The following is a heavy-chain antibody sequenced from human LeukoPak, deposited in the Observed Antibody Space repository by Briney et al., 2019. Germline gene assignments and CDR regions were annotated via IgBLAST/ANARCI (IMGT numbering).Heavy chain of an antibody. V-gene: IGHV3-23*01. CDR1: GFTFSSYA. D-gene: IGHD4-23*01. J-gene: IGHJ4*02. CDR3: AKRALTNDGGKSFFDY. CDR2: ISGSGGST. Sequence: PGGSLRLSCAASGFTFSSYAMSWVRQAPGKGLEWVSSISGSGGSTYYADSVKGRFTISRDNSKNTLYLQMNSLRAEDTAVYYCAKRALTNDGGKSFFDYWGQGTLVTVSS.